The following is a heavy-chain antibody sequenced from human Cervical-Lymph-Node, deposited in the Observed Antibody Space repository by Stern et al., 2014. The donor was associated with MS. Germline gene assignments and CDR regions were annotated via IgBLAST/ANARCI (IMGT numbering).Heavy chain of an antibody. V-gene: IGHV2-5*02. Sequence: QVTLRESGPTLVKPTQTLTLTCTFSGFSLSTSGVGVGWIRQPPGKALEWLALIYWDDDKLYSPSLKSRLTITKDTSKNQVVLTMTNMDPVDTATYYCAHRPPRRIAVADDAFDIWGQGTMVTVSS. CDR3: AHRPPRRIAVADDAFDI. CDR2: IYWDDDK. D-gene: IGHD6-19*01. J-gene: IGHJ3*02. CDR1: GFSLSTSGVG.